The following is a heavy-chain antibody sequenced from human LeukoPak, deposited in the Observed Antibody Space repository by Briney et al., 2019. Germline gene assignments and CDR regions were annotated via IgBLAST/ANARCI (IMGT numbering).Heavy chain of an antibody. V-gene: IGHV3-30*18. J-gene: IGHJ6*03. CDR1: GFSVGSNY. CDR3: AKAGENYYYMDV. Sequence: PGGSLRLSCAASGFSVGSNYTTWVRQAPGKGLEWVAVISYDGSNKYYADSVRGRFTISRDSSKNTLYLQMNSLRAEDTAVYYCAKAGENYYYMDVWGKGATVTVSS. CDR2: ISYDGSNK. D-gene: IGHD1-26*01.